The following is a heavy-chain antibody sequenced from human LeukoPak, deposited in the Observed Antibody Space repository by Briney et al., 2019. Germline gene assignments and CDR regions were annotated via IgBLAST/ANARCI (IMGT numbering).Heavy chain of an antibody. V-gene: IGHV3-7*01. CDR2: IKQDGSEK. D-gene: IGHD3-22*01. J-gene: IGHJ4*02. CDR3: ARGHGYYDSSGYSYYFDY. CDR1: GFTFSSYW. Sequence: PGGSLRLSCAASGFTFSSYWMSWVRQAPGKGLEWVANIKQDGSEKYYVDSVKGRFTISRDNAKNSLYLQMNSLRAEDTAVYYCARGHGYYDSSGYSYYFDYWGQGALVTVSS.